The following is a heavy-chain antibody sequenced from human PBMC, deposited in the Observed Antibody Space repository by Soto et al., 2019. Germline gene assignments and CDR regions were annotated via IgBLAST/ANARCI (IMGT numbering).Heavy chain of an antibody. Sequence: GESLKISCKGSGYSFTSYWIGWVRQMPGKGLEWMGIIYPGDSDTRYSPSFQGQVTISADKSISTAYLQWSSLKASDTAMYYCARCGEYCSSTSCYVNNWFDPWGQGTLVTVSS. CDR1: GYSFTSYW. V-gene: IGHV5-51*01. D-gene: IGHD2-2*01. CDR2: IYPGDSDT. CDR3: ARCGEYCSSTSCYVNNWFDP. J-gene: IGHJ5*02.